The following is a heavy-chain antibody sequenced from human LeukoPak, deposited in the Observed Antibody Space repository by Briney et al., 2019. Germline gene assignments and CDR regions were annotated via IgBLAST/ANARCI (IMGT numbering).Heavy chain of an antibody. J-gene: IGHJ6*03. CDR3: ARVRLGIAVAGKYYYYYMDV. Sequence: SETLSLTCTVSGGSISSYYWSWIRQPAGKGLERIGRIYTSGSTNYNPSLKSRVTMSVDTSKNQFSLKLSSVTAADTAVYYCARVRLGIAVAGKYYYYYMDVWGKGTTVTVSS. V-gene: IGHV4-4*07. CDR2: IYTSGST. D-gene: IGHD6-19*01. CDR1: GGSISSYY.